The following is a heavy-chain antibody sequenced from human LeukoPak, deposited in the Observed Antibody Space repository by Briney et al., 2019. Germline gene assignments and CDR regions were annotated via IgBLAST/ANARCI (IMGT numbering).Heavy chain of an antibody. J-gene: IGHJ4*02. V-gene: IGHV3-23*01. D-gene: IGHD5-12*01. CDR2: ISGSGGST. Sequence: GGSLRLSCAASGFTFDDYAMHWVRQAPGKGLEWVSAISGSGGSTYYADSVKGRFTISRDNSKNTLYLQMNSLRAEDTAVYYCAKDVATTQPYYFDYWGQGTLVTVSS. CDR3: AKDVATTQPYYFDY. CDR1: GFTFDDYA.